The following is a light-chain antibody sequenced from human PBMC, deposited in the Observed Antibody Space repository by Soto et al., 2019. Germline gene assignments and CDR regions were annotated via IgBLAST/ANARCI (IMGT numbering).Light chain of an antibody. J-gene: IGKJ1*01. V-gene: IGKV1-6*01. CDR1: QGIRND. Sequence: AIQMTQSPSSLSASVGDRVTITCRASQGIRNDLGWFQQKPGKATKLLIYAASSLQSGVPSRFSGSGSGTDFTLTISSLQPEDFATYYCLQDYNYPWTFGQGTKVEIK. CDR2: AAS. CDR3: LQDYNYPWT.